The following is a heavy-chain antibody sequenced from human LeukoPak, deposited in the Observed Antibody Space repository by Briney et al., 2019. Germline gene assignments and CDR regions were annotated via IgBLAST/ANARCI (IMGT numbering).Heavy chain of an antibody. CDR2: ISAYNGIT. D-gene: IGHD3-22*01. CDR1: LYTPTSYG. Sequence: GASVKVSCKASLYTPTSYGISWVQQAPGQGLEWMGWISAYNGITHYTQKLQGRVTMTTDTSTSTAYMELRSLRSDDTAVYYCARDTYYSDSSGYFDYWGQGTLVTVSS. V-gene: IGHV1-18*01. CDR3: ARDTYYSDSSGYFDY. J-gene: IGHJ4*02.